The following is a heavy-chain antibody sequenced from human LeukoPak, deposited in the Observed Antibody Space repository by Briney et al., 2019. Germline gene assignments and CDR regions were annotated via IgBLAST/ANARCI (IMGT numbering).Heavy chain of an antibody. CDR2: ISGSGGST. V-gene: IGHV3-23*01. D-gene: IGHD3-22*01. CDR3: AKDRNYYDSSGYYPDFDY. CDR1: GFTFSSYA. J-gene: IGHJ4*02. Sequence: GGSLRLSCAASGFTFSSYAMSWVRQAPGKGLEWVSAISGSGGSTYYADSVKGRFTISRDNSKNTLYLQMNSLRAEDTAVYYCAKDRNYYDSSGYYPDFDYWGQGTLVTVSS.